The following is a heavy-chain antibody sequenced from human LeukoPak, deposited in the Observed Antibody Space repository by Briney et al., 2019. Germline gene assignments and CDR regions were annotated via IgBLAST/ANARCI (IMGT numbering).Heavy chain of an antibody. V-gene: IGHV6-1*01. CDR2: TSYRSKWYN. CDR3: AREAEISRFDY. CDR1: GDSDSTNSVA. D-gene: IGHD3-3*02. J-gene: IGHJ4*02. Sequence: SHTLSLPCAISGDSDSTNSVAWNWIRQSPSRGLEWLGRTSYRSKWYNDYAVSVKSRITITPDTSKNQFSLQLNSVTPEDTAVYYCAREAEISRFDYWGQGTLVTVSS.